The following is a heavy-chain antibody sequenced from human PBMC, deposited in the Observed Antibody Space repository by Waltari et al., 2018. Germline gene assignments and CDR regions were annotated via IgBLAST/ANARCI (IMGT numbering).Heavy chain of an antibody. CDR3: ARHFSGLGYYFDY. D-gene: IGHD3-16*01. V-gene: IGHV4-59*08. Sequence: QVHLQASGPGLVKPSETLSLTCTVSGRSITSYSCIWIRPPPGKGLEWIAYIYYSGSTNYKPSLKGRVNISVDTSKNQFSLNLTSVTAADTAVYYCARHFSGLGYYFDYWGLGTLVTVSS. CDR2: IYYSGST. J-gene: IGHJ4*02. CDR1: GRSITSYS.